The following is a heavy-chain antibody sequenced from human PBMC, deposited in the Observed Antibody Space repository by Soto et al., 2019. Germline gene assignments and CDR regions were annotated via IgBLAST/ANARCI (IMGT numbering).Heavy chain of an antibody. D-gene: IGHD4-4*01. CDR2: IIPIFGTA. Sequence: ASVNVSCKASVGTFSSYAISWVRQAPGQGLEWMGGIIPIFGTANYAQKFQGRVTITADESTSTAYRELSSLRSEDTAVYYCARETNDYSNGINGFDPWGQGTLVTVS. J-gene: IGHJ5*02. CDR1: VGTFSSYA. CDR3: ARETNDYSNGINGFDP. V-gene: IGHV1-69*13.